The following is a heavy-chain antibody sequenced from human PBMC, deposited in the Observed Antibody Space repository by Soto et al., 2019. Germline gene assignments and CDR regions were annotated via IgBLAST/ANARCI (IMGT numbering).Heavy chain of an antibody. D-gene: IGHD3-3*01. CDR1: GFTFSSYA. J-gene: IGHJ5*02. Sequence: GGSLRLSCAASGFTFSSYAMHWVRQAPGKGLEWVAVISYDGSNKYYADSVKGRFTISRDNSKNTLYLQMNSLRAEDTAVYYCARGGDYDFWSGYYSGIGWFDPWGQGTLVTVPS. CDR3: ARGGDYDFWSGYYSGIGWFDP. V-gene: IGHV3-30-3*01. CDR2: ISYDGSNK.